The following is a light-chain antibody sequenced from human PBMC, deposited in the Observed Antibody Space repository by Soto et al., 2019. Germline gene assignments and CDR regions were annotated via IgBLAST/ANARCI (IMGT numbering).Light chain of an antibody. J-gene: IGKJ1*01. CDR3: QHYNSFSRT. CDR2: GVS. CDR1: QSINRS. V-gene: IGKV1-5*01. Sequence: DIQITQSPPTLSASVGGRVPITWRCGQSINRSLAWYQQKPGRAPKLLIYGVSTLQSGVPARFSGSGSGTDFTLTITSLQPDDFAAYYCQHYNSFSRTFGQGTKVDIK.